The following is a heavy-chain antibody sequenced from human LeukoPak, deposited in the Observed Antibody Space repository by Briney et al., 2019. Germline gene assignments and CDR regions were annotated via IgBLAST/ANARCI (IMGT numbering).Heavy chain of an antibody. CDR3: ARGTAAADWFDP. J-gene: IGHJ5*02. CDR1: GGSFSGYY. Sequence: SETLSLTCAVYGGSFSGYYWSWIRQPPGKGLEWIGEINHSGSTNYNPPLKSRVTISVDTSKNQFSLKLSSVTAADTAVYYCARGTAAADWFDPWGQGTLVTVSS. V-gene: IGHV4-34*01. CDR2: INHSGST. D-gene: IGHD6-13*01.